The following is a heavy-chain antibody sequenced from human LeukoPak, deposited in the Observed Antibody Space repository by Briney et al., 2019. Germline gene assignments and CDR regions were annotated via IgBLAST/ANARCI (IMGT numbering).Heavy chain of an antibody. D-gene: IGHD3-16*01. CDR2: NKYDGTTK. V-gene: IGHV3-74*01. J-gene: IGHJ3*02. CDR1: GFSLSGSW. Sequence: PGGSLSLSCEASGFSLSGSWMHWVRQAPGKGLMWVSQNKYDGTTKNYADSVRGRFTISRDNAKNTLYLHMNDLRAEDTAVYYCARSDYFHNWGQGTMVVVST. CDR3: ARSDYFHN.